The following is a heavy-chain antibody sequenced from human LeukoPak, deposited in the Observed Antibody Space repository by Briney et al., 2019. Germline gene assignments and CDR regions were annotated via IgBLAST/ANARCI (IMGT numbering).Heavy chain of an antibody. CDR2: ISSSSSYI. CDR3: ARETLRYFDWLSAYWFDP. D-gene: IGHD3-9*01. J-gene: IGHJ5*02. CDR1: GFTFSSYS. V-gene: IGHV3-21*04. Sequence: GGSLRLSCAASGFTFSSYSMNWVRQAPGKGLEWVSSISSSSSYIYYADSVKGRFAISRDNAKNSLYLQMNSLRAEDTAVYYCARETLRYFDWLSAYWFDPWGQGTLVTVSS.